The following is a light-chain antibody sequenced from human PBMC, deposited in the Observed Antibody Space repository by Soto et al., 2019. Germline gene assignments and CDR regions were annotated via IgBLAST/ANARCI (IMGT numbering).Light chain of an antibody. V-gene: IGKV3-20*01. CDR1: QSVSSSY. CDR2: GVS. Sequence: VLARTPGALALSPGERATLSCRASQSVSSSYLAWYQQKPGQAPRLLIYGVSSRATGIPDRFSGSGSGTDFTLTICSLQPEDFAPYCSQHSYILLPPLGHGTRLEIK. CDR3: QHSYILLPP. J-gene: IGKJ5*01.